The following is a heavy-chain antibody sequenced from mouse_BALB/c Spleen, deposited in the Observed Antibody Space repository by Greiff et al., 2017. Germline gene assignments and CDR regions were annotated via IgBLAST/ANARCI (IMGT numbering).Heavy chain of an antibody. Sequence: EVKVVESGGGLVKPGGSLKLSCAASGFTFSDYYMYWVRQTPEKRLEWVATISDGGGNTYYPDSVKGRFTISRDNAKNNLYLQMSSLRSEDTALYYCARCLFYYRYNYYAMDYWGQGTSVTVSS. CDR3: ARCLFYYRYNYYAMDY. J-gene: IGHJ4*01. V-gene: IGHV5-4*02. CDR1: GFTFSDYY. CDR2: ISDGGGNT. D-gene: IGHD2-14*01.